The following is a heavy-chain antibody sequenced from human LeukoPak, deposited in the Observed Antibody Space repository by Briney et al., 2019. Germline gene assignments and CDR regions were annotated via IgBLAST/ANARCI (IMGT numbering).Heavy chain of an antibody. J-gene: IGHJ4*02. CDR2: ISGSGGST. Sequence: PGGSLRLSCAASGFTFSSYAMSWVRQAPGKGLEWVSAISGSGGSTYYADSVKGRFTISRDNSKNTLYLQMNSLRAEDTAVYYCAKALSHCSGGSCYSAVDYWGRGTLVSVSS. CDR1: GFTFSSYA. CDR3: AKALSHCSGGSCYSAVDY. V-gene: IGHV3-23*01. D-gene: IGHD2-15*01.